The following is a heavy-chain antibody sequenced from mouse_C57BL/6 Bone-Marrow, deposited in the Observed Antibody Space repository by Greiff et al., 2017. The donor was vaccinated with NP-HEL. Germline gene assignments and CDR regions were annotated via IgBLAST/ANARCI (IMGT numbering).Heavy chain of an antibody. CDR3: AITTVVAHWYFDV. CDR2: INPDSSTI. Sequence: EASGIDFSRYWMSWVRRAPGKGLEWIGEINPDSSTINYAPSLKDKFIISRDNAKNTLYLQMSKVRSEDTALYYCAITTVVAHWYFDVWGTGTTVTVSS. CDR1: GIDFSRYW. D-gene: IGHD1-1*01. V-gene: IGHV4-1*01. J-gene: IGHJ1*03.